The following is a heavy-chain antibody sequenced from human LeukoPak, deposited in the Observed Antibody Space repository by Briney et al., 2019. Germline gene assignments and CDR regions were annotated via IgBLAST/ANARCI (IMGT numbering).Heavy chain of an antibody. D-gene: IGHD3-10*02. CDR1: GFTFSRYA. J-gene: IGHJ6*04. V-gene: IGHV3-30*02. Sequence: PGGSLRLSCAASGFTFSRYAMHWVRQAPGTGLEWVAFIQYEGRNKYYADSVKGRFTISRDNAKNSLYLQMNSLRAEDTAVYYCAELGITMIGGVWGKGTTVTISS. CDR3: AELGITMIGGV. CDR2: IQYEGRNK.